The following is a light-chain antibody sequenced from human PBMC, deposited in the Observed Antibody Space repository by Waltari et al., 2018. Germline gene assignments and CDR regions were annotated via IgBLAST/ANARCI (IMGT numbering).Light chain of an antibody. J-gene: IGKJ3*01. CDR2: DVS. V-gene: IGKV3-11*01. CDR1: QSASTS. CDR3: QQRNNWPPVFT. Sequence: DNLLTQPPATLSLSPGERATLSCSASQSASTSLAWYQQKPVQAPRLLIYDVSNRAAGMPARCSGSGSGTDFTLTISSLEPEDFAVYYCQQRNNWPPVFTFGPGTKVDI.